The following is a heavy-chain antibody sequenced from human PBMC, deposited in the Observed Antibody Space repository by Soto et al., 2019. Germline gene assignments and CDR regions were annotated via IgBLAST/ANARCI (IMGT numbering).Heavy chain of an antibody. V-gene: IGHV1-69*01. CDR2: IIPIFGTA. CDR1: GGTFSRYA. CDR3: ARVREHDFWSGYSSVYYYYGMDV. J-gene: IGHJ6*02. Sequence: QVQLVPAGAEVKKPGSSGKVPCQASGGTFSRYAISWVRPAPGQGLEWKGGIIPIFGTANYAQKFQGRVTITADESTSTAYMELSSLRSEDTAVYYCARVREHDFWSGYSSVYYYYGMDVWGQGTTVTVSS. D-gene: IGHD3-3*01.